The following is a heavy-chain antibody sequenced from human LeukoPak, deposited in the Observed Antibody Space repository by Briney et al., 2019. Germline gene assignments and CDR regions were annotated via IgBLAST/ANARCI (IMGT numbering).Heavy chain of an antibody. CDR1: GYTFIDYY. J-gene: IGHJ4*02. CDR3: ARKFGGSGYYFDY. V-gene: IGHV1-46*01. Sequence: ASVHVSCKASGYTFIDYYIQWVRQAPGQGLEWMGTINPRGGSTTHAQRFQGRVTMTRDTSTSTLYMELSSLTSEDTAVYYCARKFGGSGYYFDYWGQGTLVTVSS. D-gene: IGHD2-15*01. CDR2: INPRGGST.